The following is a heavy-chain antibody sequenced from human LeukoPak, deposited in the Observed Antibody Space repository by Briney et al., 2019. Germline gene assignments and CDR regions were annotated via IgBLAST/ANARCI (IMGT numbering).Heavy chain of an antibody. D-gene: IGHD3-22*01. Sequence: SETLSLTCTASGGSISSSSYYWVWIRQPPGKGLEWIGSIYYSESTYYNPSLKSRVTISVDTSKNQFSLKLSSVTAADTAVYYCERTFSPYYYDSSGYYTPDYWGQGTLVTVSS. CDR1: GGSISSSSYY. J-gene: IGHJ4*02. V-gene: IGHV4-39*01. CDR3: ERTFSPYYYDSSGYYTPDY. CDR2: IYYSEST.